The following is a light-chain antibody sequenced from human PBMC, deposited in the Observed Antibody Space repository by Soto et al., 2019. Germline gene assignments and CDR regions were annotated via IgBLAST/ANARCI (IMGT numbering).Light chain of an antibody. CDR2: NNN. CDR1: SSNTGTGYS. Sequence: QSVLTQPPSVSGAPGERVTISCTGSSSNTGTGYSVQWYQQLPGTAPKLLIYNNNYRPSGVPDRFSGSKSGSSASLAITGLQSEDEADYYRATWDDRIYVFGAGTKVTVL. J-gene: IGLJ1*01. CDR3: ATWDDRIYV. V-gene: IGLV1-40*01.